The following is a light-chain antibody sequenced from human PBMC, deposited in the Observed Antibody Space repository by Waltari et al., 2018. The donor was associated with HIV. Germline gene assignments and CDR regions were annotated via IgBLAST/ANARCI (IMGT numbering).Light chain of an antibody. CDR2: SNN. V-gene: IGLV1-44*01. Sequence: QSVLTQPPSASGTPGQRVTISCSGSSSNIGSTTVHWYRQLPGTAPKLLIYSNNQRPSVVPDRFSGSTAVTSASLVISGLQSEDEADYYCAAWDDSLRGGAFGTGTKVTVL. CDR3: AAWDDSLRGGA. J-gene: IGLJ1*01. CDR1: SSNIGSTT.